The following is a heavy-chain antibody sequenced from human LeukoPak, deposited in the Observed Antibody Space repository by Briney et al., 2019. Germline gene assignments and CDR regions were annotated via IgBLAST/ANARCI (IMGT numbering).Heavy chain of an antibody. Sequence: GGSLRLSCAASGFTFSSAWMHWVRQAPGTGLVWVSRITDDATTTYADSVKGRFTISRDNAKNILYLQMNSLRAEGTAVYYCVRDRVGPDYWGQGTLVTVSS. D-gene: IGHD1-26*01. CDR2: ITDDATT. CDR1: GFTFSSAW. CDR3: VRDRVGPDY. V-gene: IGHV3-74*03. J-gene: IGHJ4*02.